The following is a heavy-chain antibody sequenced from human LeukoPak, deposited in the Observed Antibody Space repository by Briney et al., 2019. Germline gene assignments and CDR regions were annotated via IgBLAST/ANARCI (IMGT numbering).Heavy chain of an antibody. CDR2: ISSSGSTI. CDR3: ARGRSSGGWYRGAFDI. CDR1: EFTFSRYS. D-gene: IGHD6-19*01. J-gene: IGHJ3*02. V-gene: IGHV3-48*04. Sequence: PGGSLRLSCAASEFTFSRYSMNWVRQAPGKGLEWVSYISSSGSTIYYADSVKGRFTISRDNAKNSLYLQMNSLRAEDTAVYYCARGRSSGGWYRGAFDIWGQGTMVTVSS.